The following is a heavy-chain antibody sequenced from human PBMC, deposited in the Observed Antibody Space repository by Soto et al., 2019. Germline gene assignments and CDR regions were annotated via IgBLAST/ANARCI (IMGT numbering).Heavy chain of an antibody. Sequence: RQPPGKGLEWIGYIFYSGTTTYNPSLKSRVTISLDTSKKHFSLRLSSVTAADTAVYYCATNSGTYSFDYWGQGTLVTVSS. V-gene: IGHV4-59*08. CDR3: ATNSGTYSFDY. CDR2: IFYSGTT. D-gene: IGHD1-26*01. J-gene: IGHJ4*02.